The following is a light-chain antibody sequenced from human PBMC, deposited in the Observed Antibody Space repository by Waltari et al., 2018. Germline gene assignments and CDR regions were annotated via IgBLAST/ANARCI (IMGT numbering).Light chain of an antibody. CDR1: SLRSSS. CDR3: LSRDISSTRF. Sequence: SSELTQDPTVSVALGQTVRITCQGDSLRSSSASWYQQRPGQAPVLVFYGQDNRPSGIPDRFSGSTSGDTATLTITGTQAEDEADYYCLSRDISSTRFFGGGTRLTV. V-gene: IGLV3-19*01. CDR2: GQD. J-gene: IGLJ2*01.